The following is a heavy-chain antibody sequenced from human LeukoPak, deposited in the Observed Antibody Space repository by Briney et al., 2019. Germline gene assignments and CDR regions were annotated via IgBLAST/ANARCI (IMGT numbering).Heavy chain of an antibody. J-gene: IGHJ4*02. CDR2: IDPGDSDT. CDR3: ARRSSIAVRLFDY. CDR1: GYSFTSYW. V-gene: IGHV5-51*01. D-gene: IGHD6-6*01. Sequence: GESLKISCQGSGYSFTSYWIGWVRQMPGKGLEWMGIIDPGDSDTRYSPSFQGQVTISADKSIGTAHLQWSSLKASDTAMYYCARRSSIAVRLFDYWGQGTLVTVSS.